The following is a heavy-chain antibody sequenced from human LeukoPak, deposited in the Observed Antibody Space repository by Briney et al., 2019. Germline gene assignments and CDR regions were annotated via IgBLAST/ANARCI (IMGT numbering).Heavy chain of an antibody. CDR1: GYTFTSYG. CDR2: ISAYNGNT. Sequence: GASVKVSCKASGYTFTSYGISWVRQAPGQGLEWMGWISAYNGNTNYAQKLQGRVTMTTDTSTSTAYMELRSLRSDDTAVYYCARDYPAMADYYDSSGYYGDMDAWGKGTTVTISS. V-gene: IGHV1-18*01. CDR3: ARDYPAMADYYDSSGYYGDMDA. D-gene: IGHD3-22*01. J-gene: IGHJ6*03.